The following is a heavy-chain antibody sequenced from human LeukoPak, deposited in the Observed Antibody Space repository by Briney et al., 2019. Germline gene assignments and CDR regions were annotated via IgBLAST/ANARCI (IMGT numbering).Heavy chain of an antibody. Sequence: SETLSLTCTVSGGFISSYYWSWIRQPPGKGLEWIGYIYYSGSTNYNPSLKSRVTISVDTSKNQFSLKLSSVTAADTAVYYCASTPYSSSGGYYFDYWGQGTLVTVPS. D-gene: IGHD6-13*01. V-gene: IGHV4-59*01. J-gene: IGHJ4*02. CDR3: ASTPYSSSGGYYFDY. CDR2: IYYSGST. CDR1: GGFISSYY.